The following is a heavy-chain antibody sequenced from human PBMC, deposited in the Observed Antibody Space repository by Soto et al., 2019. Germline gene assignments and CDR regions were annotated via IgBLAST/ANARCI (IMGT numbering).Heavy chain of an antibody. CDR3: ARSISGFGAKNWFDP. D-gene: IGHD3-16*01. CDR1: GGAMTRYY. J-gene: IGHJ5*02. Sequence: QVQLQESGPGLLKPSGTLSLTCTVSGGAMTRYYWSWIRQSPGKGLEWIGYIYYSGSTSYDPSLKSRVTLSIDTSKTQFSLSLSSVAAADTAVYYCARSISGFGAKNWFDPWGQGTLVTVSS. V-gene: IGHV4-59*01. CDR2: IYYSGST.